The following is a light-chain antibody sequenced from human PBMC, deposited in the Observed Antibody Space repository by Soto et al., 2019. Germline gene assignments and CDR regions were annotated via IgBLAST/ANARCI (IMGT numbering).Light chain of an antibody. Sequence: DIQMTQSPSTLSASVGDTVTVTCRASQSVSGWLAWYQQKPGEAPKLLIYDASALPRGVPSRFSGSGSGTKFNLTIASQQPDDLANYYCQQYETFSGTLGPGTKVEI. V-gene: IGKV1-5*01. CDR1: QSVSGW. CDR3: QQYETFSGT. CDR2: DAS. J-gene: IGKJ1*01.